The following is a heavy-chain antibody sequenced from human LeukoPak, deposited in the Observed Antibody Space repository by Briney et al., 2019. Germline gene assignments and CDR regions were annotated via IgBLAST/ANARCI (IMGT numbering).Heavy chain of an antibody. J-gene: IGHJ5*02. CDR3: AITRYSGSYHPNWFDP. CDR1: GGSISSSNW. V-gene: IGHV4-4*02. CDR2: IYHSGST. Sequence: SGTLSLTCAVSGGSISSSNWWSWVRQAPGKGLEWIGEIYHSGSTNYNPSLKSRVTISVDKSKNQFSLKLISVTAADTAVYYCAITRYSGSYHPNWFDPWGQGTLVTVSS. D-gene: IGHD1-26*01.